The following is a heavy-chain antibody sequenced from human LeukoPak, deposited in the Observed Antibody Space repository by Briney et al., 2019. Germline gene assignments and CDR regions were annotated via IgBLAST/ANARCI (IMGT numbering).Heavy chain of an antibody. Sequence: SETLSLTCAVYGGSFSGYYWSWIRQPPGKGLEWIGEINHSGSTNYNPSLKSRVTISVDTSKNQFSLKLSSVAAADTAVYYCARGRSGAAAAGGNAFDIWGQGTMVTVSS. V-gene: IGHV4-34*01. J-gene: IGHJ3*02. CDR1: GGSFSGYY. CDR2: INHSGST. D-gene: IGHD6-13*01. CDR3: ARGRSGAAAAGGNAFDI.